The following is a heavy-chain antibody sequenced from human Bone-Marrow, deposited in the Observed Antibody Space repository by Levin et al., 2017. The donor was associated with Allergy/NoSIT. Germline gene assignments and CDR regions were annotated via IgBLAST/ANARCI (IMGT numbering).Heavy chain of an antibody. CDR3: ADCRGGHCKLGAFDP. J-gene: IGHJ5*02. V-gene: IGHV3-21*01. Sequence: GESLKISCEVSGLTFSTNSMTWVRQAPGKGLEWVASISGSSNYKNYADPVHGRFTISRDNAKNSLYLQMDSLRAEDTAVYYCADCRGGHCKLGAFDPWGQGTLVIVSS. CDR1: GLTFSTNS. CDR2: ISGSSNYK. D-gene: IGHD2-21*01.